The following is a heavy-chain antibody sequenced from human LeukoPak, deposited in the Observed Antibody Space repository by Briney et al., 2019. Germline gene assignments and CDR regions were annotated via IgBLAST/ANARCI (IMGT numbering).Heavy chain of an antibody. Sequence: GGSLRLSCAVSGITLSNYGMSWVRQAPEKGLEWVAGLSGSGGGTNYADSVQGRFTISRDNPKNTLYLQMNSLRAEDTAVYFCAKRGVVIRVFLVGFHKEAYYFDSWGQGALVTLSS. V-gene: IGHV3-23*01. CDR3: AKRGVVIRVFLVGFHKEAYYFDS. CDR2: LSGSGGGT. D-gene: IGHD3-10*01. J-gene: IGHJ4*02. CDR1: GITLSNYG.